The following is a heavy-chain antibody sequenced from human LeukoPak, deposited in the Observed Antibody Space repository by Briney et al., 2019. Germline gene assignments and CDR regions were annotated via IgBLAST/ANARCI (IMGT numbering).Heavy chain of an antibody. CDR2: INPNSGGT. J-gene: IGHJ4*02. V-gene: IGHV1-2*02. Sequence: GASVKVTCKASGYTFTGYYMHWVRQAPGRGLEWMGWINPNSGGTNYAQKFQGRVTMTRDTSISTAYMEPSRLNSDDTAVYYCARGVRWLGAGHWGQGTLVTVSS. D-gene: IGHD3-22*01. CDR1: GYTFTGYY. CDR3: ARGVRWLGAGH.